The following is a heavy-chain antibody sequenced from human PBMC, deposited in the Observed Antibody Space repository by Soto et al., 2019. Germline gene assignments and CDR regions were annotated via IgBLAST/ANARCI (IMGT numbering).Heavy chain of an antibody. D-gene: IGHD3-22*01. V-gene: IGHV4-59*01. J-gene: IGHJ3*02. Sequence: SSETLSLTCTVSGDSIRSSYWSWIRQSPGKGLEWIAYVHYSGSTKYNPSLNSRVTISVDTSKNQFSLKLNPVTAADTAVYYCARGYYDSSGQSNTFDIWGQGTMVTVSS. CDR1: GDSIRSSY. CDR2: VHYSGST. CDR3: ARGYYDSSGQSNTFDI.